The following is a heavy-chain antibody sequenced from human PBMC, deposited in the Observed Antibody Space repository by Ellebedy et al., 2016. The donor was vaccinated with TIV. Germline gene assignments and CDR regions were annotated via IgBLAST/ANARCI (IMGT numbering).Heavy chain of an antibody. D-gene: IGHD2/OR15-2a*01. CDR1: GGSISSYY. CDR2: IYYSGST. J-gene: IGHJ3*02. Sequence: MPSETLSLTCTVSGGSISSYYWSWIRQPPGKGLEWIGYIYYSGSTNYNPSLKSRVTISVDTSKNQFSLKLSSVTAADTAVYYCASRNKDGAFDIWGQGTMVTVSS. V-gene: IGHV4-59*01. CDR3: ASRNKDGAFDI.